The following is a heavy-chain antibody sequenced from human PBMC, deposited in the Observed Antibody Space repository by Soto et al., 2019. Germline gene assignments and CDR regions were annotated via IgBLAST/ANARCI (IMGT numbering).Heavy chain of an antibody. CDR1: GFTFNNYA. Sequence: PGGSLRLSCAASGFTFNNYAMSWVRQAPGKGLEWVSAISGSGGTTYYADSVKGRFTTSRDNSKNTLYLQMSSLRVEDTAVYYCAKTVFYGMDVWGQGTTVTVSS. CDR3: AKTVFYGMDV. CDR2: ISGSGGTT. J-gene: IGHJ6*02. V-gene: IGHV3-23*01. D-gene: IGHD4-4*01.